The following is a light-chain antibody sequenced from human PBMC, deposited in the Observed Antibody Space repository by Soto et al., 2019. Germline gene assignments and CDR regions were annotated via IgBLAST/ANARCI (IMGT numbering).Light chain of an antibody. J-gene: IGKJ5*01. Sequence: DLVLTQTPPSLSVTPGQPASISCKSSRSLLHSDGKTYLYWYLPKPDQPPQLLIYEVSKRFSGVSDRLSGSGSGTDFALGISRVEAEDRGIYLCMQSIQLLIAFGKGRRLEIE. CDR2: EVS. CDR1: RSLLHSDGKTY. CDR3: MQSIQLLIA. V-gene: IGKV2D-29*01.